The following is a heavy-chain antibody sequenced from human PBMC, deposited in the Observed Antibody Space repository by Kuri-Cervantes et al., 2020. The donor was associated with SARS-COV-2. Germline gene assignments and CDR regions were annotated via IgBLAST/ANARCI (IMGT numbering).Heavy chain of an antibody. CDR1: GYSISSGYY. Sequence: GSLRLSCAVSGYSISSGYYWGWIRQPPGKGLEWLGSISYTGSAYYNPSLESRVTISVDASKTQFSLKLNSVTAADSALYYCARLAYTSGWYGDHFDYWGQGTLVTVSS. D-gene: IGHD6-19*01. CDR3: ARLAYTSGWYGDHFDY. CDR2: ISYTGSA. J-gene: IGHJ4*02. V-gene: IGHV4-38-2*01.